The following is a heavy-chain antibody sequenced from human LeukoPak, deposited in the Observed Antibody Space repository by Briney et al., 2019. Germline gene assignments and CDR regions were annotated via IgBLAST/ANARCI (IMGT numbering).Heavy chain of an antibody. CDR3: ARGTWSGYYENYFDY. CDR1: GFTLSTYW. Sequence: PGGSLRLSCAASGFTLSTYWMSWVRQAPGKGLEWVANMEGDGSEKDYRDSVKGRFSISRDNAKNSLYLQMNSQRAEDTAVYYCARGTWSGYYENYFDYWGQGTLVTVSS. V-gene: IGHV3-7*04. D-gene: IGHD3-3*01. CDR2: MEGDGSEK. J-gene: IGHJ4*02.